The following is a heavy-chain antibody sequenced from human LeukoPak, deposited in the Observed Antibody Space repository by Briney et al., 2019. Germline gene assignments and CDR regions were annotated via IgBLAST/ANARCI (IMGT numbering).Heavy chain of an antibody. D-gene: IGHD2-8*01. V-gene: IGHV2-70*11. CDR2: IDWTGDK. J-gene: IGHJ4*02. CDR3: ARSVYGTSVDY. CDR1: GFSLNTDGMC. Sequence: VSGPTLVNPTQTPTLTCTFSGFSLNTDGMCVNWIRQTPGRALELLARIDWTGDKHYRPSLKTRLTVSKDTSKNQVVLTMTNMDPVDTATYYCARSVYGTSVDYWGQGTLVIVSS.